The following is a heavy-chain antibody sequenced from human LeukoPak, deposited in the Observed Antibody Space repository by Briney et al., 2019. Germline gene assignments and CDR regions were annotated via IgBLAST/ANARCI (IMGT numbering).Heavy chain of an antibody. CDR3: ARGLVQRATY. CDR2: NYHSRIT. Sequence: PSESLSLTCAVYGGSFSGYYWSGIRQPPGKGGEWIGVNYHSRITNYNPSLTSRVTISVDTSKPQFSLMLSSVTAADTAVYYCARGLVQRATYWGQGTLVTVSS. D-gene: IGHD6-6*01. V-gene: IGHV4-34*01. CDR1: GGSFSGYY. J-gene: IGHJ4*02.